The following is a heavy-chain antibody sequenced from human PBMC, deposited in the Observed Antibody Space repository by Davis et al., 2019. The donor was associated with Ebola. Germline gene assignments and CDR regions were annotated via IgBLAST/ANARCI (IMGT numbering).Heavy chain of an antibody. V-gene: IGHV4-34*01. CDR2: IYYSGST. D-gene: IGHD3-3*01. CDR3: ARGPWALTIFGPQNNYYFDY. J-gene: IGHJ4*02. Sequence: SETLSLTCAVYGGSFSGYYWSWIRQHPGKGLEWIGYIYYSGSTYYNPSLKSRVTISVDTSKNQFSLKLSSVTAADTAVYYCARGPWALTIFGPQNNYYFDYWGQGTLVTVSS. CDR1: GGSFSGYY.